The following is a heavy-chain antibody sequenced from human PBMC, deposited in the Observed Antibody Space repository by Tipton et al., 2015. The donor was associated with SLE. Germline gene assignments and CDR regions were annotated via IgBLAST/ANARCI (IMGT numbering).Heavy chain of an antibody. J-gene: IGHJ4*02. V-gene: IGHV4-59*01. Sequence: TLSLTCAVYGVSFSGYYWSWIRQPPGKGLEWIGYIYYSGSTNYNPSLKSRVTISVDTSKNQFSLKVSSVTAADTAIYYCARSYYDFWSGSVRGYFDYWGQGTLVTVSS. CDR3: ARSYYDFWSGSVRGYFDY. CDR2: IYYSGST. CDR1: GVSFSGYY. D-gene: IGHD3-3*01.